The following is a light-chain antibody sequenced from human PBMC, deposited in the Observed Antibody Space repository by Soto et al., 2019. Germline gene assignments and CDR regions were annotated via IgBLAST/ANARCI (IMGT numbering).Light chain of an antibody. J-gene: IGLJ1*01. CDR1: SSDVGGYNY. Sequence: QSALTQPASVSGSPRQSITISCTGTSSDVGGYNYVSWYQQHPGKAPKLMIYDVSNRPSGVSNRFSGSKSGNTASLTISGLQAEDEADYYCSSYTSSSPWVFGTGTKVTVL. CDR2: DVS. CDR3: SSYTSSSPWV. V-gene: IGLV2-14*01.